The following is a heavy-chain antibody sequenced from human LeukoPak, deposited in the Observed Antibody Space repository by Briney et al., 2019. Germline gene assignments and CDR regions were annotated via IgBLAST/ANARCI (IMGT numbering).Heavy chain of an antibody. D-gene: IGHD2-15*01. CDR3: ARDHRYCSGGSCYRYWFDP. Sequence: PSETLSLTCTVSGGSISYYYWSWLRQPPGKGLEWIGYIYYSGSTEYNPSFKSRVTISVDTSKNQFSLRLSSVTAADTAVYYCARDHRYCSGGSCYRYWFDPWGQGTLVTVSS. J-gene: IGHJ5*02. CDR1: GGSISYYY. CDR2: IYYSGST. V-gene: IGHV4-59*12.